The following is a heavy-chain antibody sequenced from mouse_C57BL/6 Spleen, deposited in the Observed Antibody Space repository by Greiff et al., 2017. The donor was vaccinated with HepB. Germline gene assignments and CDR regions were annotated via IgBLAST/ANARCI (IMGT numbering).Heavy chain of an antibody. J-gene: IGHJ2*01. CDR3: ARRAKPRGFDY. D-gene: IGHD6-1*01. CDR1: GFTFSSYG. V-gene: IGHV5-6*02. CDR2: ISSGGSYT. Sequence: DVMLVESGGDLVKPGGSLKLSCAASGFTFSSYGMSWVRQTPDKRLEWVATISSGGSYTYYPDSVKGRFTISRDNAKNTLYLQMSSLKSEDTAMYYCARRAKPRGFDYWGQGTTLTVSS.